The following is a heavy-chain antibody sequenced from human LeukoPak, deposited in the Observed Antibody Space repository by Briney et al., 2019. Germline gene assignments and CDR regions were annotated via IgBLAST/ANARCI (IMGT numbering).Heavy chain of an antibody. CDR3: AKGGGAFDI. J-gene: IGHJ3*02. CDR2: ISVNGGST. V-gene: IGHV3-23*01. CDR1: GFTFSTNV. Sequence: PGGSLRLSCAASGFTFSTNVMTWVRQAPGKGLEWVSSISVNGGSTYYADSVKGRFTISRDNSKNTLYLQMNSLRAEDTAVYYCAKGGGAFDIWGQGTMVTVSS.